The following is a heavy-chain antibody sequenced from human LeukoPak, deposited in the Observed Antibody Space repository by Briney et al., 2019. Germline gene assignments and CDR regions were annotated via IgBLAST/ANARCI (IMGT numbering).Heavy chain of an antibody. V-gene: IGHV4-39*01. CDR2: IYYSGST. CDR1: GGSISSSSYY. J-gene: IGHJ4*02. Sequence: KPSETLSLTCTVSGGSISSSSYYWGWIRQSPGKGLEWIGSIYYSGSTYYNPSLKSRVTISVDTSKNQFSLKLSSVTAADTAVYYCASTYYYDSSGYLFGRPGVDYWGQGTLVTVSS. D-gene: IGHD3-22*01. CDR3: ASTYYYDSSGYLFGRPGVDY.